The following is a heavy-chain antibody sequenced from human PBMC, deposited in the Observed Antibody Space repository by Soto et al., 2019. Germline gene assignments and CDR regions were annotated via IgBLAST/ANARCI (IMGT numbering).Heavy chain of an antibody. CDR2: IDYNGVT. J-gene: IGHJ4*02. V-gene: IGHV4-39*01. D-gene: IGHD2-2*01. CDR3: GRVMIGTSRHTDSDY. Sequence: SETLSLTCSVSGASISSRDYYWGWIRQTPGKGLEWIGNIDYNGVTYYNPSLKSRVTVSKDTSKNQFPLKVASVTAADTAIYYCGRVMIGTSRHTDSDYWGQGTQVTVSS. CDR1: GASISSRDYY.